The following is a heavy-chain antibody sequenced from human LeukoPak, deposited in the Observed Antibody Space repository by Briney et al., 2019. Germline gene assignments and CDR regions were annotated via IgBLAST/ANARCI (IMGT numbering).Heavy chain of an antibody. J-gene: IGHJ4*02. D-gene: IGHD3-10*02. CDR3: AKDGLFRPLDY. CDR1: GFSFSSYG. Sequence: GGSLRLSCAASGFSFSSYGMSWVRQTPGKGLEWVSGISGSDGSTYYADSVKGRFTISRDNSKNTLDLQMSSLRVEDTAVYYCAKDGLFRPLDYWGQGTLVTVSS. V-gene: IGHV3-23*01. CDR2: ISGSDGST.